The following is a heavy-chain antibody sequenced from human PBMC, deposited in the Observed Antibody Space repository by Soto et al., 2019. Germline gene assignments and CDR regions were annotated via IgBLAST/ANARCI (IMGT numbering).Heavy chain of an antibody. CDR2: IYYTGST. J-gene: IGHJ4*02. Sequence: QVHLQESGPGQVKPSETLSLICTVSGGSVNSDNYYWSWIRQPPGRGLEWIGYIYYTGSTNYNPSLKSRVTITVDTPRNQFSLKLSSVTAADTAVYYCAREFSNSPESFDSWGQGSLVTVSS. CDR1: GGSVNSDNYY. V-gene: IGHV4-61*01. D-gene: IGHD6-6*01. CDR3: AREFSNSPESFDS.